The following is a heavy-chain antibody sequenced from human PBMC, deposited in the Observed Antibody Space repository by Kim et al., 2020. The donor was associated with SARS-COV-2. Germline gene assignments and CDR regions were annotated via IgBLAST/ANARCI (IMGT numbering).Heavy chain of an antibody. CDR2: IKQDGSEK. Sequence: GGSLRLSCAASGFTFSSYWMSWVRQAPGKGLEWVANIKQDGSEKYYVDSVKGRFTISRDNAKNSLYLQMNSLRAEDTAVYYCARSILTGFGVSYYYYYGMDVWGQGTTVTVSS. CDR1: GFTFSSYW. D-gene: IGHD3-9*01. CDR3: ARSILTGFGVSYYYYYGMDV. J-gene: IGHJ6*02. V-gene: IGHV3-7*03.